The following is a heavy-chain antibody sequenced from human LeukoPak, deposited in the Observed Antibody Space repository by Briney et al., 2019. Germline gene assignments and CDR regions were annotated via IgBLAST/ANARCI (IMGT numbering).Heavy chain of an antibody. J-gene: IGHJ5*02. CDR3: ARVSSGGNWFDP. D-gene: IGHD3-10*01. CDR2: IYYSGST. V-gene: IGHV4-59*11. CDR1: GGSISSHY. Sequence: SETLSLTCTVSGGSISSHYWSWLRQPPGKGLEWLGYIYYSGSTNYNPSLKSRVTISVDTSKNQFSLKLSSVTAADTAVYYCARVSSGGNWFDPWGQGTLVTVSS.